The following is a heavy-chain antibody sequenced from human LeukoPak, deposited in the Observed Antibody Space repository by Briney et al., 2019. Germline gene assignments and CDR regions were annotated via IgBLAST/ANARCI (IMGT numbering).Heavy chain of an antibody. D-gene: IGHD4-17*01. V-gene: IGHV1-2*02. CDR2: LNPNTGVT. Sequence: ASVKVSCRSSGCTFTGYYMHWVRQAPGQGLEWMGWLNPNTGVTNHAPKFEGRVSMTRDMSINTAYLDLNMLRSDDTAIYYCARDPYGDYGGAGVDYWGQGTLVTVST. CDR1: GCTFTGYY. J-gene: IGHJ4*02. CDR3: ARDPYGDYGGAGVDY.